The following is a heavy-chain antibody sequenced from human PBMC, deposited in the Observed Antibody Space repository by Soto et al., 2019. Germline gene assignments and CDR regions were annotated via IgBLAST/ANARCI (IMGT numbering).Heavy chain of an antibody. J-gene: IGHJ6*02. Sequence: EVQLVESGGGLLQPGGSLRLSCAASGFTFSNYWMNWVRQAPGKGLVWVSRINSDGSTTNYADSVKGRFTISRDNAKNTLHLQMNSLRGDDTAVYYGARIDFWSGMDVWGQGTTVTVSS. CDR2: INSDGSTT. D-gene: IGHD3-3*01. CDR3: ARIDFWSGMDV. V-gene: IGHV3-74*01. CDR1: GFTFSNYW.